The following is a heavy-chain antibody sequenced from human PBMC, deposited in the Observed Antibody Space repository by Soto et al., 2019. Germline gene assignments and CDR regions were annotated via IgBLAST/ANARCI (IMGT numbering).Heavy chain of an antibody. D-gene: IGHD3-10*01. J-gene: IGHJ4*02. CDR2: ISYDGSNK. V-gene: IGHV3-30-3*01. CDR1: GFTFSSYA. Sequence: GGSLRLSCAASGFTFSSYAMHWVRQAPGKGLEWVAVISYDGSNKYYADSVKGRFTISRDNSKNTLYLQMNSLRAEDTAVYYCARVFGELLYLSPIDYWGQGTVVTVSS. CDR3: ARVFGELLYLSPIDY.